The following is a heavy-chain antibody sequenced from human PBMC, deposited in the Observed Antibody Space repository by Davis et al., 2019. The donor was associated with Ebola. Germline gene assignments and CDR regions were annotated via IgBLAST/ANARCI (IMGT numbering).Heavy chain of an antibody. Sequence: QVSCKGSGYSFTSYWIAWVRQIPGKGLEWMGIIYPGDSDTRYSPSFQGQVTISADKSISTAYLQWSSLKASDTALFYCARLGYCSGGSCTNWFEPWGQGTLVTVSS. V-gene: IGHV5-51*01. J-gene: IGHJ5*02. CDR2: IYPGDSDT. CDR1: GYSFTSYW. CDR3: ARLGYCSGGSCTNWFEP. D-gene: IGHD2-15*01.